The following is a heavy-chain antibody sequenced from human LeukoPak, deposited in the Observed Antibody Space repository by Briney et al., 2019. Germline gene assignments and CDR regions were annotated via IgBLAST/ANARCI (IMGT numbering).Heavy chain of an antibody. D-gene: IGHD1-26*01. CDR2: ITDSGDGT. V-gene: IGHV3-23*01. CDR1: GFTFSSSA. Sequence: GGSLRLSCAASGFTFSSSAMSWVRQAPGKGLEWVSSITDSGDGTYYADSVKGRFTISRDDSKNTLYLQMNNLRAEDTAVYYCAKDSPVATRWGQGALVTVSS. CDR3: AKDSPVATR. J-gene: IGHJ4*02.